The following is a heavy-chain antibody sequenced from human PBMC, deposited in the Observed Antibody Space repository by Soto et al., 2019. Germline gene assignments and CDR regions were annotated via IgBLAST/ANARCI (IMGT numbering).Heavy chain of an antibody. CDR1: GDSVSSNSVA. CDR2: TYYKSKWYN. J-gene: IGHJ4*02. Sequence: SQTLSLTCAISGDSVSSNSVAWNWIRRSPSRGLEWLGRTYYKSKWYNDYAVSVKSRITINPDTSKNQFSLQLNSVTPEDTAVYYCARDTPAKGSYFDYWGQGTLVTVSS. CDR3: ARDTPAKGSYFDY. V-gene: IGHV6-1*01. D-gene: IGHD1-26*01.